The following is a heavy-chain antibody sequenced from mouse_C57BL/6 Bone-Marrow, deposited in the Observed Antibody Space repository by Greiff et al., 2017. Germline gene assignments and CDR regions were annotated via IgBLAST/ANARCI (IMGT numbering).Heavy chain of an antibody. V-gene: IGHV1-64*01. CDR3: AREELYYSNYGDY. CDR1: GYTFTSYW. J-gene: IGHJ2*01. CDR2: IHPKSGST. Sequence: QVHVQQPGAELVKPGASVKLSCKASGYTFTSYWMHWVKQRPGQGLEWIGMIHPKSGSTNYNEKFKSKATLTVDKSSSTAYMQLSSLTSEDSAVYDCAREELYYSNYGDYWGKGTTLTVSS. D-gene: IGHD2-5*01.